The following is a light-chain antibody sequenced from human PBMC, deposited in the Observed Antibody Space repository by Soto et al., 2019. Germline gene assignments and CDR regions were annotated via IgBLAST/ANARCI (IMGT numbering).Light chain of an antibody. CDR1: SSDVGGYNY. Sequence: QSALTQPPSASGSPGQSVTISCTGTSSDVGGYNYVSWYQQYPGKAPKIMIYEVSERPSGVPVRFSGSKSGNTASLTVSGLQAEDEADYYCSSYAGTNNLVFGGGTMVTVL. V-gene: IGLV2-8*01. CDR3: SSYAGTNNLV. CDR2: EVS. J-gene: IGLJ3*02.